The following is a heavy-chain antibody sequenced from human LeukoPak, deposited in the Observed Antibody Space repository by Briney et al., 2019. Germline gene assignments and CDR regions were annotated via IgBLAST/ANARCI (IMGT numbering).Heavy chain of an antibody. D-gene: IGHD3-10*01. V-gene: IGHV1-18*01. J-gene: IGHJ5*02. CDR3: ARGINLLWFGRNNWFDP. CDR2: ISAYNGNT. CDR1: GYTFTSYG. Sequence: ASVKVSCKASGYTFTSYGISWVRQAPGQGLEWMGWISAYNGNTNYAQKLQGRVTTTRNTSISTAYMELSSLRSEDTAVYYCARGINLLWFGRNNWFDPWGQGTLVTVSS.